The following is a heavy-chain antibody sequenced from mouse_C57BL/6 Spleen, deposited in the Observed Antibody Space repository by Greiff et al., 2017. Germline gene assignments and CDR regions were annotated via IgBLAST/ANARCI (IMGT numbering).Heavy chain of an antibody. V-gene: IGHV1-69*01. CDR1: GYTFTSYW. CDR2: LDPSDSYT. J-gene: IGHJ3*01. D-gene: IGHD2-5*01. Sequence: QVQLQQPGAELVMPGASVKLSCKASGYTFTSYWMHWVKQRPGQGLEWIGELDPSDSYTNYNQKFKGKSTLPVDKSSSTAYMQLSSLTSEDSAVYYCARSSNHEGFAYWGQGTLVTVSA. CDR3: ARSSNHEGFAY.